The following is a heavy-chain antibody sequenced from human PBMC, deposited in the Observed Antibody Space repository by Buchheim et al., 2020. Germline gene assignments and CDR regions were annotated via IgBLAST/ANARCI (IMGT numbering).Heavy chain of an antibody. CDR2: IYPGDSDT. V-gene: IGHV5-51*01. CDR1: GYSFSNFW. D-gene: IGHD1-26*01. CDR3: ARQDSGAYGY. Sequence: EVQLVQSGAEVRKPGGSLKISCKASGYSFSNFWIAWVRQMPGKGLEWMGIIYPGDSDTTYSPSFQGQVKFSVDTSITTAYLQWGSLKTSDTAIYYCARQDSGAYGYWGQGT. J-gene: IGHJ4*02.